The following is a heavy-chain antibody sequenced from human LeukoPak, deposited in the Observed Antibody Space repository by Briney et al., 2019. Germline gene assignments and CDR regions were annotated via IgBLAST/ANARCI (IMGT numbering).Heavy chain of an antibody. Sequence: GGSLRLXCAASGFTFSSYAMSWVRQAPGKGLEWVSAISGSGGSTYYADSVKGRFTISRDNSKNTLYLQMNSLRAEDTAVYYCAKGAAVAGATRYYYYYYYMDVWGKGTTVTVSS. D-gene: IGHD1-26*01. V-gene: IGHV3-23*01. CDR2: ISGSGGST. J-gene: IGHJ6*03. CDR1: GFTFSSYA. CDR3: AKGAAVAGATRYYYYYYYMDV.